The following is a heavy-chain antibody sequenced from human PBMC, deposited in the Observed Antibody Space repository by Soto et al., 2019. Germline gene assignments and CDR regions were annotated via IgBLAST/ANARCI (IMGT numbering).Heavy chain of an antibody. D-gene: IGHD6-13*01. CDR3: ARTSPTGYSSSWSPYYGMDV. J-gene: IGHJ6*02. CDR1: GFSLSTSGMC. Sequence: SGPTLVNPTQTLTLTCTFSGFSLSTSGMCVSWIRQPPGKALEWLALIDWDDDKYYSTSLKTRLTISKDTSKNQVVLTMTNMDPVDTATYYCARTSPTGYSSSWSPYYGMDVWGQGTTVTVSS. V-gene: IGHV2-70*01. CDR2: IDWDDDK.